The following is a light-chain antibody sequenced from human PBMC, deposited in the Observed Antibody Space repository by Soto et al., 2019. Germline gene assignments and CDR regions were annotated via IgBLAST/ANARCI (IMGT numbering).Light chain of an antibody. J-gene: IGKJ1*01. CDR1: QSVTSD. Sequence: EIVMTQSPATLSVSPGERATLSCRASQSVTSDLAWYQQKPGQAPRLLIYAASTRATGIPVRFSGSGSGTEFTLTITSLQSEDFAVYYCQQYNKWISWAFGQGTKVE. CDR3: QQYNKWISWA. V-gene: IGKV3-15*01. CDR2: AAS.